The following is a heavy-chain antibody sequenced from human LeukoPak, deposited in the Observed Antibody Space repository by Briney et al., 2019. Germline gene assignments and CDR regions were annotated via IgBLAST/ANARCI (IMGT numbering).Heavy chain of an antibody. CDR3: ARDRDGGFAFDI. D-gene: IGHD2-15*01. Sequence: GGSLRLSCAASGFSFSKYVMHWVRQAPGKGLEYVSAIMPNGETRGYANSMKGRFTISRDNSKNTLYLQMGSLRAEDMAIYYCARDRDGGFAFDIWGQGTLVTVSS. V-gene: IGHV3-64*01. J-gene: IGHJ3*02. CDR2: IMPNGETR. CDR1: GFSFSKYV.